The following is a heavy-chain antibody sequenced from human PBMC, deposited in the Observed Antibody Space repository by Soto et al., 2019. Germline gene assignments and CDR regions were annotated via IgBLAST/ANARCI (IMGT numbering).Heavy chain of an antibody. CDR3: ARDLYSSSFFWFDA. J-gene: IGHJ5*02. V-gene: IGHV1-3*01. CDR2: ITAGDGKT. D-gene: IGHD2-2*01. CDR1: GYNFTQYT. Sequence: QVHLVQSGDEVKKPGASVKVSCKASGYNFTQYTIHWVRQAPGQRLEWMGWITAGDGKTQYSKKFQTRVTIRSDVSATTVYMDLNSLRSEDTAVYYCARDLYSSSFFWFDAWGRGTLVIVSS.